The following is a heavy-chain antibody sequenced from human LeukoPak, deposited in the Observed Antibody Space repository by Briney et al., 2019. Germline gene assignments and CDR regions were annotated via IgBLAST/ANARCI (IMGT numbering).Heavy chain of an antibody. CDR2: ISAYNGNT. J-gene: IGHJ4*02. CDR3: ARDSDYYGSGSPTHFDY. CDR1: GGTFSSYA. V-gene: IGHV1-18*01. D-gene: IGHD3-10*01. Sequence: WASVKVSCKASGGTFSSYAISWVRQAPGQGLEWMGWISAYNGNTNYAQKLQGRVTMTTDTSTSTAYMELRSLRSDDTAVYYCARDSDYYGSGSPTHFDYWGQGTPVTVSS.